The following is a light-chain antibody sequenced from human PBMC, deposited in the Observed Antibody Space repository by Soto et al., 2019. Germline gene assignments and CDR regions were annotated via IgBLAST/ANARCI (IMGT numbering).Light chain of an antibody. J-gene: IGLJ2*01. Sequence: QSVLTQPASVSGSPGQSVTISCTGSSSDVGGYDYVSWYQQHPGKAPKLMIYDVTIRPSGVSYRFSGSKSGNTASLTISGLQAEDEADYYCSSYSINTTPVFGGGTKLTVL. CDR1: SSDVGGYDY. V-gene: IGLV2-14*03. CDR2: DVT. CDR3: SSYSINTTPV.